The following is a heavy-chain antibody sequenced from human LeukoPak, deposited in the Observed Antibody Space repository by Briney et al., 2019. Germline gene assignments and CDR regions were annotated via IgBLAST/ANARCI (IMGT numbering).Heavy chain of an antibody. J-gene: IGHJ4*02. CDR1: GYTFTSYG. CDR2: ISAYNGYT. Sequence: ASVKVSCKASGYTFTSYGISWVRQAPGQGLEWMGWISAYNGYTKYAQKLQGRVTMTTDTSTSTVYMELSSLRSEDTAVYYCATGPKYYYDSSGYGDYWGQGTLVTVSS. V-gene: IGHV1-18*01. D-gene: IGHD3-22*01. CDR3: ATGPKYYYDSSGYGDY.